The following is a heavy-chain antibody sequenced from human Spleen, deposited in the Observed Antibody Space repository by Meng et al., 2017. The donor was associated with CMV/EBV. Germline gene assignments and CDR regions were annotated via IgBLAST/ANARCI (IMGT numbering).Heavy chain of an antibody. J-gene: IGHJ4*02. CDR3: ARLSAGH. V-gene: IGHV3-66*02. CDR2: IHSDATT. CDR1: GFTFSDYY. Sequence: GGSLRLSCAASGFTFSDYYMSWIRQAPGKGLEWVSTIHSDATTDYADSVKGRFTVSRDNTRNTVNLQMNSLTTEDTALYFCARLSAGHWGQGTMVTVSS.